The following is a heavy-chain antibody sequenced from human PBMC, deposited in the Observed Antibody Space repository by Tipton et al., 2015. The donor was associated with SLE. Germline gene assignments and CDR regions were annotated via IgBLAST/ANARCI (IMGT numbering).Heavy chain of an antibody. Sequence: SLRLSCTVSGDSIGRYYWNWVRQAPGKGLEWVSYISSGNDTIYYTDSVKGRFTISRDKSKNTLYLQMHSLRGEDTAIYYCARDLPVAGTWFTSWGRGTLVTVSS. V-gene: IGHV3-48*01. CDR1: GDSIGRYY. CDR2: ISSGNDTI. D-gene: IGHD6-19*01. J-gene: IGHJ5*02. CDR3: ARDLPVAGTWFTS.